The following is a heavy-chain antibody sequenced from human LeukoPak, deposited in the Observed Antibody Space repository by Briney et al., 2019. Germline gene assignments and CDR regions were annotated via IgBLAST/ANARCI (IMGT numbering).Heavy chain of an antibody. D-gene: IGHD3-22*01. CDR3: ARATDYHDSSGPIRLRSYYYYGMDV. CDR1: GYTFTSYG. J-gene: IGHJ6*02. Sequence: ASVKVSCKASGYTFTSYGISWVRQAPGQGLEWMGWISAYNGNTNYAQKLQGRVTMTTDTSTSTAYMELRSLRSDDTAVYYCARATDYHDSSGPIRLRSYYYYGMDVWGQGTTVTVSS. V-gene: IGHV1-18*01. CDR2: ISAYNGNT.